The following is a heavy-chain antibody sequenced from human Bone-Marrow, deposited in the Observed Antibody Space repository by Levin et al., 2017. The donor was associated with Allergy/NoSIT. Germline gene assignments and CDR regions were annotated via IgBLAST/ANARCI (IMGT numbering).Heavy chain of an antibody. V-gene: IGHV3-30*18. D-gene: IGHD2-8*02. CDR2: ISYDGSNK. J-gene: IGHJ5*02. CDR3: AKDRLMRLVVYADVNWFDP. Sequence: PGGSLRLSCAASGFTFSSYGMHWVRQAPGKGLEWVAVISYDGSNKYYADSVKGRFTISRDNSKNTLYLQMNSLRAEDTAVYYCAKDRLMRLVVYADVNWFDPWGQGTLVTVSS. CDR1: GFTFSSYG.